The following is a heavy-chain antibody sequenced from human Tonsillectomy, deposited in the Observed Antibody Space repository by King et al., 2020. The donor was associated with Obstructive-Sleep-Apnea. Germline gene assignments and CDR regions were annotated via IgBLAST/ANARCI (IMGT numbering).Heavy chain of an antibody. J-gene: IGHJ6*02. CDR1: GFTFGANA. CDR2: ISGSGGTT. CDR3: ARVRCGGECYYNLDV. D-gene: IGHD2-21*01. V-gene: IGHV3-23*04. Sequence: VQLVESGGDLVQPGGSLRLSCAASGFTFGANAMTWVRQAPGKGLEWGVGISGSGGTTHYAASVKGRFTISRDNSENTLYLQMASLRAEDTAVYYCARVRCGGECYYNLDVWGQGTTVTVSS.